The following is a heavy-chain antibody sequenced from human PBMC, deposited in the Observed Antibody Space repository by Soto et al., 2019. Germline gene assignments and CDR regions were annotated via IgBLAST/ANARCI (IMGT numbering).Heavy chain of an antibody. CDR2: IKSTTDGGTT. V-gene: IGHV3-15*01. CDR3: AKETYDSSGYPVGGLGY. D-gene: IGHD3-22*01. CDR1: GFTFTNAW. Sequence: GGSLRLSCAASGFTFTNAWMTWVRQAPGRGLEWVGRIKSTTDGGTTDYAAPVKGRFTISKDDSKNTLFLQMNSLKTEDTAVYYCAKETYDSSGYPVGGLGYWGQGTLVTVSS. J-gene: IGHJ4*02.